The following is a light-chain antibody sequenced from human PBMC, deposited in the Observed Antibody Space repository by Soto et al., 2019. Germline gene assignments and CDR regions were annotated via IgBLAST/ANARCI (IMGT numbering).Light chain of an antibody. CDR2: GVT. Sequence: QSALTQPASVSGSPGQSITISCTATSSDVGAYYSVSWYQHHPGKAPKLIIYGVTNRPSGVSNRFSGSKSGNTASLTISGLQAEDEADYHCSSYTSGSSHYVFGTGTKLTVL. CDR3: SSYTSGSSHYV. V-gene: IGLV2-14*01. J-gene: IGLJ1*01. CDR1: SSDVGAYYS.